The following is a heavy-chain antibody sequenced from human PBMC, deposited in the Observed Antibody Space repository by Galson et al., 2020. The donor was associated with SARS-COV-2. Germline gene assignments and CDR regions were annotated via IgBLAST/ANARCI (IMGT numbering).Heavy chain of an antibody. J-gene: IGHJ4*02. CDR3: EKGDLSGGSCYLRGTDFDC. D-gene: IGHD2-15*01. CDR1: GFTFSSYG. Sequence: GGSLRLSCAASGFTFSSYGMHWVRQAPSKGLEWVAVISYDGSNKYYADSVKGRFTISRDKSKNTMYLQMNSLRAEDTAVYYCEKGDLSGGSCYLRGTDFDCRGQGTVVSVSS. CDR2: ISYDGSNK. V-gene: IGHV3-30*18.